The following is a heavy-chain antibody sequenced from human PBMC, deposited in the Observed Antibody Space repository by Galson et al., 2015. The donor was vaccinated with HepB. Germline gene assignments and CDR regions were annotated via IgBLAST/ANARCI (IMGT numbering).Heavy chain of an antibody. CDR2: ISSSSTTI. CDR1: TFIFSTYS. CDR3: ARDISGSWFAY. D-gene: IGHD2/OR15-2a*01. J-gene: IGHJ5*01. Sequence: SLRLSCAASTFIFSTYSMNWVRQAPGRGLEWVSYISSSSTTIHYADSVKGRFTISRDNAKNSLYLQMNSLRVEDTAVYYCARDISGSWFAYWGQGILVSVSS. V-gene: IGHV3-48*04.